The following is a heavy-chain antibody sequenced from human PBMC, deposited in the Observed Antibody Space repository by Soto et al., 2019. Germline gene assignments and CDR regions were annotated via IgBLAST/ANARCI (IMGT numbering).Heavy chain of an antibody. CDR1: GFTFRNYA. CDR3: AKRGDIVEVSRTFVGYGMDV. J-gene: IGHJ6*02. V-gene: IGHV3-23*01. D-gene: IGHD2-2*01. Sequence: EVQLLESGGALVQPGGSLRLSCAASGFTFRNYAMSWVRQAPGKGLEWVSRISGNGGDINYADSVKGRFTISRDNSKNTLYLQMNSRRAEDTAVYYCAKRGDIVEVSRTFVGYGMDVWGQGTTVTVSS. CDR2: ISGNGGDI.